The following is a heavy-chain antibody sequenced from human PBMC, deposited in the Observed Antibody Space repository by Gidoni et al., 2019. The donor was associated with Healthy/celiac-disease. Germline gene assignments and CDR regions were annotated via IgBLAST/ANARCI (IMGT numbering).Heavy chain of an antibody. CDR1: GFTFSSYG. Sequence: QVQLVESGGGVVQPGRSLRRSCAASGFTFSSYGMHWVRQAPGKGLEWVAVISYDGSNKYYADSVKGRFTISRDNSKNTLYLQMNSLRAEDTAVYYCAKAGGLREYYFDYWGQGTLVTVSS. CDR3: AKAGGLREYYFDY. D-gene: IGHD5-12*01. J-gene: IGHJ4*02. V-gene: IGHV3-30*18. CDR2: ISYDGSNK.